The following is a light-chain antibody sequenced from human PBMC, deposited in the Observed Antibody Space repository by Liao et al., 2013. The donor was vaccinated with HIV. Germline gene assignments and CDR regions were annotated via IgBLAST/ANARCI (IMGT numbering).Light chain of an antibody. V-gene: IGLV3-21*01. Sequence: SFVLTRPPSVSVAPGKTARITCGGDNLGSKNVHWYQQRPGQAPVLVIYSDGDRPSGIPGRYSGSNSGNTATLTISTVEAGDEANYYCQVWESASDLGLFGGGTKLTVL. CDR3: QVWESASDLGL. J-gene: IGLJ3*02. CDR1: NLGSKN. CDR2: SDG.